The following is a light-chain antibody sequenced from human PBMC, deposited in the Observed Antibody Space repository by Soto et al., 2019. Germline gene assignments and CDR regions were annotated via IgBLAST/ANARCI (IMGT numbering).Light chain of an antibody. CDR3: QHYDTFSWT. CDR2: GAS. Sequence: DIQMTQSPSTLSVSLGDRIIITCRASEDIDTSLAWFQQRPGKAPKVLIAGASGLMNGVPSTFSGSGSGTEFALTISSVQPDDFATYFCQHYDTFSWTFGQGTKVDIK. V-gene: IGKV1-5*01. J-gene: IGKJ1*01. CDR1: EDIDTS.